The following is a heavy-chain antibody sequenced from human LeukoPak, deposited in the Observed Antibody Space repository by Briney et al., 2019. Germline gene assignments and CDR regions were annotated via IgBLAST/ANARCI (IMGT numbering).Heavy chain of an antibody. CDR3: ARQLYDSSGYPFDY. J-gene: IGHJ4*02. CDR1: GASITTYY. Sequence: SETLSLTCTVSGASITTYYWSWIRQPPGKGLEWIGYIYHSGSTKYNPSLKSRVTISVDTSKNQFSLRLSAVTAADTAVYYCARQLYDSSGYPFDYWGQGTLVTVSS. CDR2: IYHSGST. V-gene: IGHV4-59*08. D-gene: IGHD3-22*01.